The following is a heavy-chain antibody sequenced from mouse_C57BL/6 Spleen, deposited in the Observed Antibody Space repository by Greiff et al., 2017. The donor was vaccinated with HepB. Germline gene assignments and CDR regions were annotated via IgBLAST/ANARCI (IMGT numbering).Heavy chain of an antibody. Sequence: QVHVKQPGAELVKPGASVKLSCKASGYTFTSYWMHWVKQRTGRGLEWIGRIDPNSGGTKYNEKFKSKATLTVDKPSSTAYMQLSSLTSEDSAVYYCARSDDGYFYYFDYWGQGTTLTVSS. CDR2: IDPNSGGT. J-gene: IGHJ2*01. CDR1: GYTFTSYW. V-gene: IGHV1-72*01. CDR3: ARSDDGYFYYFDY. D-gene: IGHD2-3*01.